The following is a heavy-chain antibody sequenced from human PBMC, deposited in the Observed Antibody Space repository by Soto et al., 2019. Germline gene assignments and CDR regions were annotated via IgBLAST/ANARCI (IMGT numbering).Heavy chain of an antibody. CDR3: ARVAVVVAAALFDY. D-gene: IGHD2-15*01. V-gene: IGHV4-34*01. CDR2: INHSGST. Sequence: SETLSLTCAVYGGSFSGYYWSWIRQPPGKGLEWIGEINHSGSTNYNPSLKSPVTISVDTSKNQFSLKLSSVTAADTAVYYCARVAVVVAAALFDYWGQGTLVTVSS. J-gene: IGHJ4*02. CDR1: GGSFSGYY.